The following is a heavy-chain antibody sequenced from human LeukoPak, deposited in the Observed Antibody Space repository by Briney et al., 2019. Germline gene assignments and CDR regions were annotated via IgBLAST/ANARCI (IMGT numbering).Heavy chain of an antibody. D-gene: IGHD2-2*01. J-gene: IGHJ5*02. CDR3: AREACSSTSCWFDP. V-gene: IGHV3-74*01. CDR2: INTDGSST. CDR1: GFTFSSYW. Sequence: PGRSLRLSCAASGFTFSSYWMHCVRQAPGRGLVWGSRINTDGSSTSYADSVKGRFTISRDNAKNTLYLQMNSLRDEDTAVYYCAREACSSTSCWFDPWGKGTLVTVSS.